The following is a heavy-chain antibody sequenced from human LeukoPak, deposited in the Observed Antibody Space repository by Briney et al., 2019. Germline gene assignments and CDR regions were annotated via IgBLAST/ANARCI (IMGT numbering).Heavy chain of an antibody. Sequence: GGSLRLSCAASGFTFSSYAMSWVRQAPGKWLEWVSAISGSGGSTYYADSVKGRFTISRDNSKNTLYLQMNSLRAEDTAVYYCATLGQRYCSGGSCYTSGSSDYWGQGTLVTVSS. V-gene: IGHV3-23*01. CDR1: GFTFSSYA. J-gene: IGHJ4*02. CDR2: ISGSGGST. CDR3: ATLGQRYCSGGSCYTSGSSDY. D-gene: IGHD2-15*01.